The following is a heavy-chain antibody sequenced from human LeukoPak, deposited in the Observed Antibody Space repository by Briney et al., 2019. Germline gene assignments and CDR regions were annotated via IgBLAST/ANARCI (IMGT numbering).Heavy chain of an antibody. CDR3: ASVLSGIAVAGSFDP. CDR1: GGTFSSYA. V-gene: IGHV1-69*04. J-gene: IGHJ5*02. D-gene: IGHD6-19*01. Sequence: ASVKVSCKASGGTFSSYAISWVRQAPGQGLEWMGRIIPILGIANYAQKFQGRVTITADKSTSTAYMELSSLRSEDTAVYYCASVLSGIAVAGSFDPRGQGTLVTVSS. CDR2: IIPILGIA.